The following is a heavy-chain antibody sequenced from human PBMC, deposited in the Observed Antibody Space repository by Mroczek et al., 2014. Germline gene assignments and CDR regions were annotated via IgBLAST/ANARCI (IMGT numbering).Heavy chain of an antibody. J-gene: IGHJ3*02. D-gene: IGHD1-26*01. CDR1: GGSISSGSYY. Sequence: QVQLQESGPGLVKPSQTLSLTCTVSGGSISSGSYYWSWIRQPAGKGLEWIGRIYTSGSTNYNPSLKSRVTMSVDTSKNQFSLKLSSVTAADTAVYYCARGGSYSGDAFDIWGQGTMVTVSS. CDR2: IYTSGST. V-gene: IGHV4-61*02. CDR3: ARGGSYSGDAFDI.